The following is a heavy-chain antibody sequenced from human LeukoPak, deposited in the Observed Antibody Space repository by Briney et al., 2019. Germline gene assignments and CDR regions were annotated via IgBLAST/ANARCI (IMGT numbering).Heavy chain of an antibody. J-gene: IGHJ4*02. V-gene: IGHV4-34*01. CDR2: INQIGST. D-gene: IGHD2-21*01. CDR1: GGSFSDYY. CDR3: ARSRSRPLLPPLPKSQYYFDY. Sequence: SETLSLTCAVYGGSFSDYYWSWIRQPPGKGLEWIGEINQIGSTNYNLSLKSRVTISVDTSKNQFSLKLRSVTAADTAVYYCARSRSRPLLPPLPKSQYYFDYWGQGTLVTVSS.